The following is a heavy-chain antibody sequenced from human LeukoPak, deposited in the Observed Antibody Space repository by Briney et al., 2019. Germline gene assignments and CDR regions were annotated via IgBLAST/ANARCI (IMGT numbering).Heavy chain of an antibody. V-gene: IGHV4-34*01. Sequence: SETLSLTCAVYGGSFSGYYWSWIRQPPGKGLEWIGEINHNGSTNYNPSLKSRVTISVDTSKNQFSLKLSSVTAADTAVYYCARVSSGATTVDYWGQGTLVTVSS. D-gene: IGHD1-26*01. CDR3: ARVSSGATTVDY. J-gene: IGHJ4*02. CDR2: INHNGST. CDR1: GGSFSGYY.